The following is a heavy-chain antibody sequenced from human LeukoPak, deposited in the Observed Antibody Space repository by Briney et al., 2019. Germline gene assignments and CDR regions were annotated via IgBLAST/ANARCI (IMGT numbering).Heavy chain of an antibody. V-gene: IGHV1-69*01. D-gene: IGHD6-13*01. J-gene: IGHJ2*01. CDR1: GGTFSSYA. CDR2: IIPIFGTA. CDR3: ARDPKQQLVPWYFDL. Sequence: SVKVSCKASGGTFSSYAISWVRQAPGQGLEWMGGIIPIFGTANYAQKFQGRVTITADESTSTAYMELSSLRSEDTAMYYCARDPKQQLVPWYFDLWGRGTLVTVSS.